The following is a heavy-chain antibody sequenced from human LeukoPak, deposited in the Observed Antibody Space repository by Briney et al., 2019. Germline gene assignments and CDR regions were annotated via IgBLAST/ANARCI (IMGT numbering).Heavy chain of an antibody. CDR3: ARDPPIGGADVFDI. V-gene: IGHV1-2*02. D-gene: IGHD3-10*01. J-gene: IGHJ3*02. Sequence: ASVKVSCKTSGYTFTGQYLHWVRQAPGQGLEWMGWINPNSGGTNYAQKFQGRVTMTRDTSISTAYMELSRLTSDDTAVYYCARDPPIGGADVFDIWGQGTMVTVSS. CDR1: GYTFTGQY. CDR2: INPNSGGT.